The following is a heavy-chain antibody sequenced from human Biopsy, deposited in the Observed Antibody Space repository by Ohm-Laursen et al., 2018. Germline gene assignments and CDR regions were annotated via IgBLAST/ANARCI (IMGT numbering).Heavy chain of an antibody. V-gene: IGHV3-11*01. CDR1: GFTFSDYY. CDR3: ARFPDFWSGYYVDS. J-gene: IGHJ4*02. Sequence: SLRLSCSASGFTFSDYYMSWIRQAPGKGLEWISCLSSRGSNIYYADSVKGRFTVSRDNADNSLFLQMNSLRAEDTAVYYCARFPDFWSGYYVDSWGQGTLVTVSS. D-gene: IGHD3-3*01. CDR2: LSSRGSNI.